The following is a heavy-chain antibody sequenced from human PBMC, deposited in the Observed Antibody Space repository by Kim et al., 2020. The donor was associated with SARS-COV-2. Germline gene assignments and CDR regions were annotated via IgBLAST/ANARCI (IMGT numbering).Heavy chain of an antibody. J-gene: IGHJ4*02. V-gene: IGHV4-34*01. CDR3: ARVDIGSSSSLGY. D-gene: IGHD6-6*01. Sequence: STQSPTSRVTISVDTSKNQCSLKLSSVTAADTAVYYCARVDIGSSSSLGYWGQGTLVTVSS.